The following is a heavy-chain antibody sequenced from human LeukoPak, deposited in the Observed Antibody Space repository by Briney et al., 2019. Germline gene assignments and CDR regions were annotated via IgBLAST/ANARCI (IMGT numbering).Heavy chain of an antibody. CDR2: IKKDGSEK. V-gene: IGHV3-7*01. CDR3: ARSSGEPWSGERFHY. CDR1: GFTFSSYC. Sequence: GGSLRLSCAASGFTFSSYCMSWVRQAPGKGLEWVANIKKDGSEKHYVDSVKGRFTISRDDAKNSLYLQMNSLRADDTAVYYCARSSGEPWSGERFHYWSQGTLVTVSS. J-gene: IGHJ4*02. D-gene: IGHD3-3*01.